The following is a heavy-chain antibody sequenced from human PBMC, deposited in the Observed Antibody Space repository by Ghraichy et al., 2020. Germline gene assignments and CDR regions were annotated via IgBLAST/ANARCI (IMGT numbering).Heavy chain of an antibody. Sequence: SVKVSCKASGGTFSSYAISWVRPAPGQGLEWMGGIIPIFGTANYAQKFQGRVTITADESTSTAYMELSSLRSEDTAVYYCARAMGRGSGSYYRYYYYGMDVWGQGTTVTVSS. CDR2: IIPIFGTA. D-gene: IGHD3-10*01. V-gene: IGHV1-69*13. CDR3: ARAMGRGSGSYYRYYYYGMDV. J-gene: IGHJ6*02. CDR1: GGTFSSYA.